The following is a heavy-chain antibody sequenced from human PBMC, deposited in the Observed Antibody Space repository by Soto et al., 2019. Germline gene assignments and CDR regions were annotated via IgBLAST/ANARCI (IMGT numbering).Heavy chain of an antibody. CDR1: GYTFTSYA. CDR3: ARDIVVVVAATPVMDV. V-gene: IGHV1-3*01. D-gene: IGHD2-15*01. J-gene: IGHJ6*02. Sequence: ASVKVSCKASGYTFTSYAMHWVRQAPGQRLEWMGWINAGNGNTKYSQKFQGRVTITADKSTSTAYMELSSLRSEDTAVHYCARDIVVVVAATPVMDVWGQGTTVTVSS. CDR2: INAGNGNT.